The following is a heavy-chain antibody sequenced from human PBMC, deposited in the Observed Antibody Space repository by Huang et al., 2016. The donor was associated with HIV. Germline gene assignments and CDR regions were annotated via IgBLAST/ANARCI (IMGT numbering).Heavy chain of an antibody. J-gene: IGHJ4*02. V-gene: IGHV1-8*01. D-gene: IGHD6-19*01. Sequence: QVQLVQSGPEVKKPGASVKVSCQTSGYIFSNYDINWVRQAPGQGLQWRGWLTPNSGKPAYGQNFQGRVTLTRSTSTGAAYMVLNSLTSQDTAVYYCARLTSGWYQDYWGQGTLVTVSS. CDR3: ARLTSGWYQDY. CDR1: GYIFSNYD. CDR2: LTPNSGKP.